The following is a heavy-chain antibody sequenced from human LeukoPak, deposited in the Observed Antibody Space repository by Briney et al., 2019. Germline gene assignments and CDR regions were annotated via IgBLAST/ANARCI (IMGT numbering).Heavy chain of an antibody. CDR2: ISWNSGSI. D-gene: IGHD2-2*02. CDR1: GFTFDDYA. J-gene: IGHJ4*02. V-gene: IGHV3-9*01. Sequence: PGRSLRLSCAASGFTFDDYAMHWVRQAPGKGLEWVSGISWNSGSIGYADSVKGRFTISRDNAKNSLYLQMNSLRAEDTALYYCAKDFRCSSTSCYTGFDHWGQGTLVTVSS. CDR3: AKDFRCSSTSCYTGFDH.